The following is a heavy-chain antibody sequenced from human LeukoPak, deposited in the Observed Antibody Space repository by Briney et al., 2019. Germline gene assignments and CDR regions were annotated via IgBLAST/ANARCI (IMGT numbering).Heavy chain of an antibody. D-gene: IGHD5-24*01. J-gene: IGHJ4*02. V-gene: IGHV3-33*01. CDR2: VRYDGSNK. Sequence: GGSLRLSCAASGFTFSSHGMHWVRQTPGKGLECVAAVRYDGSNKYYADSVKGRLTISRDNSKNTLYLQMNSLRAEDTAVYYCARTGGRDGYGFDYWGQGTLVTVSP. CDR3: ARTGGRDGYGFDY. CDR1: GFTFSSHG.